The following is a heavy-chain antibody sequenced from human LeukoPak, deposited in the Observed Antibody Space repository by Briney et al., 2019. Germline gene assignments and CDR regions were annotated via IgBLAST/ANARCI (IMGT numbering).Heavy chain of an antibody. CDR1: GYSISSSSYY. Sequence: SETLSLTCTVSGYSISSSSYYWGWIRQPPGKGLEWIASVYYSGSTYYNPSLNSRVTISVDTSKNQFSLKLTSVTAADTAVYYCARRRYTSGYLDYWDQGTLVTVSS. CDR3: ARRRYTSGYLDY. V-gene: IGHV4-39*07. J-gene: IGHJ4*02. D-gene: IGHD3-22*01. CDR2: VYYSGST.